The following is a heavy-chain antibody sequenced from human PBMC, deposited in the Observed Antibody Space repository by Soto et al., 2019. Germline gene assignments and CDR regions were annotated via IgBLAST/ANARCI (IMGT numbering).Heavy chain of an antibody. CDR3: AKVSRKGSAIDFDY. CDR1: GYTFSNYD. CDR2: VSPNNGDT. J-gene: IGHJ4*02. Sequence: QVQLVQSGAELKKPGASVKVSCKASGYTFSNYDMKWVRQATGQGHEWIGWVSPNNGDTGYAQKFQGRVTLTTAIATTTAYMELTSLRSEDTAIYYCAKVSRKGSAIDFDYWGQGTLITVSS. D-gene: IGHD2-2*02. V-gene: IGHV1-8*01.